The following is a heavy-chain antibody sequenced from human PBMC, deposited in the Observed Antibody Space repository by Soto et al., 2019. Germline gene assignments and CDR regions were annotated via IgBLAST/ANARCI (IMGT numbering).Heavy chain of an antibody. CDR3: ARGLDYYLYNFDF. V-gene: IGHV3-23*01. Sequence: GGSLRLSCVASGFTFHNFAMNWLRQTPGKGLEWVSSISGSGVTTHDADSVKGRFTISRDNSKNTLYLQMNSLSAEDTAVYYCARGLDYYLYNFDFWGQGIPVTVSS. J-gene: IGHJ4*02. D-gene: IGHD3-10*01. CDR2: ISGSGVTT. CDR1: GFTFHNFA.